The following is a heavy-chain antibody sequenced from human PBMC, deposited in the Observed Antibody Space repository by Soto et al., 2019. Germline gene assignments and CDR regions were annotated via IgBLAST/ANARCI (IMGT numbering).Heavy chain of an antibody. CDR2: INIDGTEK. CDR3: ARNRGWEMLDY. J-gene: IGHJ4*02. D-gene: IGHD6-19*01. CDR1: GFTFTHYW. Sequence: EVQLVESGRALVQPGGSPRLSWATSGFTFTHYWMNWVRQAPGKGLEWVANINIDGTEKYYGDSVKGRFTISRDNAKNSLYLQMDSLRDEDMAVYYCARNRGWEMLDYWGQGTLVTVSS. V-gene: IGHV3-7*01.